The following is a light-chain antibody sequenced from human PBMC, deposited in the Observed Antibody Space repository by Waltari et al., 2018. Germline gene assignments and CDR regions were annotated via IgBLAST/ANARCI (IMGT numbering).Light chain of an antibody. CDR2: INRDGSH. J-gene: IGLJ3*02. Sequence: QLVLTQSPSASASLGASVKLTCTLSSGHSSNVVAWLQQRPEKGPRYLMKINRDGSHSKGDEIPDRFSGSSSGAERYLTISSLQSEDEADYFCQTGGHGTWVFGGGTKLTVL. V-gene: IGLV4-69*02. CDR1: SGHSSNV. CDR3: QTGGHGTWV.